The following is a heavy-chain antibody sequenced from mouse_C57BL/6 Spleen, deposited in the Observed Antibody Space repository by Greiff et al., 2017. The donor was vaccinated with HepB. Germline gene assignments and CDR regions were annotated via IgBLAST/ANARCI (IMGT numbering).Heavy chain of an antibody. V-gene: IGHV5-16*01. J-gene: IGHJ4*01. CDR1: GFTFSDYY. CDR3: AREGGNLYYAMDY. Sequence: EVKLVESEGGLVQPGSSMKLSCTASGFTFSDYYMAWVRQVPEKGLEWVANINYDGSSTYYLDSLKSRFIISRDNAKNILYLQMSSLKSEDTATYYCAREGGNLYYAMDYWGQGTSVTVSS. D-gene: IGHD2-1*01. CDR2: INYDGSST.